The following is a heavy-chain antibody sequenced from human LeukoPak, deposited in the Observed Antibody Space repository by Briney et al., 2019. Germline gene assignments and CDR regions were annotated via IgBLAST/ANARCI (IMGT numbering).Heavy chain of an antibody. CDR2: IYYSGST. CDR3: ARGRNDYVWGSYRYYFDY. Sequence: PSETLSLTCTVSGGSISSYYWSWIRQPPGKGLEWIGYIYYSGSTNYNPSLKSRVTISVDTSKNQFSLKLSSVTAADTAVYYCARGRNDYVWGSYRYYFDYWGQGTLVTVSS. V-gene: IGHV4-59*12. CDR1: GGSISSYY. D-gene: IGHD3-16*02. J-gene: IGHJ4*02.